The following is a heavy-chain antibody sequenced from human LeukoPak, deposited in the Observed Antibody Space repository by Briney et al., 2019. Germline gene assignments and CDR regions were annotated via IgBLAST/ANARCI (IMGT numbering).Heavy chain of an antibody. CDR1: GGSVSRNSDS. D-gene: IGHD5-24*01. J-gene: IGHJ4*02. Sequence: SETLSLTCTVSGGSVSRNSDSWGWIRQPPGKGLGWIGYIYYSGSTTYNPSLKSRVTISVDTSKNHFSLKRSSVTAADTAVYYCARDLDGYKRFDYWGQGTLVTVSS. CDR2: IYYSGST. CDR3: ARDLDGYKRFDY. V-gene: IGHV4-61*01.